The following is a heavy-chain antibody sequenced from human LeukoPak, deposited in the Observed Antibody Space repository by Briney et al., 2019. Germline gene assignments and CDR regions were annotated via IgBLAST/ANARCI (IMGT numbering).Heavy chain of an antibody. CDR3: AREVGTPQAFDI. CDR1: GFTFSSYS. D-gene: IGHD1-26*01. J-gene: IGHJ3*02. CDR2: INSRSSTI. Sequence: PGGPLRLSCAASGFTFSSYSMNWVRQAPGKGLEWVSYINSRSSTIYYADPVRGRFTISRDNAKNSLYLQMNSLKAEDTAIYYCAREVGTPQAFDIWGQGTMVTVSS. V-gene: IGHV3-48*01.